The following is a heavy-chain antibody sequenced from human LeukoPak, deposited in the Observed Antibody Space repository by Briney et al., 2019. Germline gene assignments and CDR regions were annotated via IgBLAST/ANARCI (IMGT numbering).Heavy chain of an antibody. Sequence: GGSLRLSCAASGFTFSSYGMHWVRQAPGKGLEWVAVISYDGSNKYYADSVKGRFTISRDKSKNTLCLQMNSLRAEDTALYYCAKRCRGAAGSCLDYWGQGTLVTVSS. V-gene: IGHV3-30*18. CDR3: AKRCRGAAGSCLDY. CDR1: GFTFSSYG. CDR2: ISYDGSNK. J-gene: IGHJ4*02. D-gene: IGHD6-13*01.